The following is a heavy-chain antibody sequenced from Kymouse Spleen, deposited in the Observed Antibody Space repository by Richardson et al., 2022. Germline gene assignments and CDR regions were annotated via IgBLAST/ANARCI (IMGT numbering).Heavy chain of an antibody. Sequence: QVQLQQWGAGLLKPSETLSLTCAVYGGSFSGYYWSWIRQPPGKGLEWIGEINHSGSTNYNPSLKSRVTISVDTSKNQFSLKLSSVTAADTAVYYCARTKTGTLYYFDYWGQGTLVTVSS. CDR3: ARTKTGTLYYFDY. D-gene: IGHD1-7*01. CDR1: GGSFSGYY. CDR2: INHSGST. V-gene: IGHV4-34*01. J-gene: IGHJ4*02.